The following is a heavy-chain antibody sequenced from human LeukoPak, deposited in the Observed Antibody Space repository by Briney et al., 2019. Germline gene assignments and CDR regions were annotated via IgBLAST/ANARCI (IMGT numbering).Heavy chain of an antibody. V-gene: IGHV1-69*01. Sequence: SVKVSCKASGGTFSSYAISWVRQAPGQGLEWMGGIIPIFGTANYAQKFQGRVTITADESTSTAYMELSSLRSEDTAVYYCARDLYCGGDCYSTFDYWGQGTLVTVSS. CDR2: IIPIFGTA. CDR3: ARDLYCGGDCYSTFDY. D-gene: IGHD2-21*02. CDR1: GGTFSSYA. J-gene: IGHJ4*02.